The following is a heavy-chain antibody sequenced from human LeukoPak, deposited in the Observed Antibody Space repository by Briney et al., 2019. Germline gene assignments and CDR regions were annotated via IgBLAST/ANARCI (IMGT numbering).Heavy chain of an antibody. CDR3: AKDPSSSWYENWFDP. CDR1: GFTFSSYA. CDR2: ISGSGGST. Sequence: GGSLRLFCAASGFTFSSYAMSWVRQAPGKGLEWVSAISGSGGSTYYADSVKGRFTISRDNSKNTLYLQMNSLRAEDTAVYYCAKDPSSSWYENWFDPWGQVTLVTVSS. D-gene: IGHD6-13*01. J-gene: IGHJ5*02. V-gene: IGHV3-23*01.